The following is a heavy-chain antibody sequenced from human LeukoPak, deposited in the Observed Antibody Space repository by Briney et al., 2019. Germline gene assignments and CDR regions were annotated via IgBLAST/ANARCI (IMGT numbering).Heavy chain of an antibody. D-gene: IGHD1-1*01. CDR1: GFTFSSHW. CDR2: ISPSSGNI. V-gene: IGHV3-48*01. J-gene: IGHJ4*02. Sequence: GGSLRLSCAASGFTFSSHWMSWIRQAPGKGLEWVSYISPSSGNIYYLDSVQGRFTVSRDNDRNSLFLQIDSPTAEDTAVYFCVRVKGTYFDYWGQGALVTVSS. CDR3: VRVKGTYFDY.